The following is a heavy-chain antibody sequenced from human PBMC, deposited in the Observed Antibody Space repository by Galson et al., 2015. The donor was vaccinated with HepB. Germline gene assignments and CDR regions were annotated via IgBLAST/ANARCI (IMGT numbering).Heavy chain of an antibody. J-gene: IGHJ6*02. CDR2: ISSSTTTI. CDR3: ARAGVETGMDV. V-gene: IGHV3-48*04. Sequence: SLRLSCAASEFAFSSYSMNWVRQAPGKGLEWVAYISSSTTTIYYADSVKGRFIISRDNANNSLYLQMNSLRAENTALYYCARAGVETGMDVWGQGTTVTVSS. CDR1: EFAFSSYS. D-gene: IGHD3-10*01.